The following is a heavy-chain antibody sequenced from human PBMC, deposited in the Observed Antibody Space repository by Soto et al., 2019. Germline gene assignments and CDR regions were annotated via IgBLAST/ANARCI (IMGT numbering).Heavy chain of an antibody. J-gene: IGHJ4*02. D-gene: IGHD1-26*01. CDR2: IYTSGST. V-gene: IGHV4-4*07. Sequence: QVKLQESGPGLVKPSETLSLTCTVSGDSMTKYYWSWIRQPAGKGLEWIGRIYTSGSTNYNPSLKSRVTMSIDTSNNHFSLKLKSVTAADTAVYYCARTVGAAYYFDFWGQGALVTVSS. CDR1: GDSMTKYY. CDR3: ARTVGAAYYFDF.